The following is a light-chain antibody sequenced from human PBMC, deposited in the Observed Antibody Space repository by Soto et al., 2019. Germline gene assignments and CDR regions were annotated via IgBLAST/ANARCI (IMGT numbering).Light chain of an antibody. CDR2: GAS. V-gene: IGKV3-15*01. J-gene: IGKJ5*01. CDR3: LQYDGWPLT. CDR1: QSIKNY. Sequence: MTQSPSSLSASVGDRVTIPCRASQSIKNYLNWHQQKPGQAPRLLIYGASTRATGIPARFSGDGSGTEFTLTIDSLQSEDFVVYYCLQYDGWPLTFGQGTRLEIK.